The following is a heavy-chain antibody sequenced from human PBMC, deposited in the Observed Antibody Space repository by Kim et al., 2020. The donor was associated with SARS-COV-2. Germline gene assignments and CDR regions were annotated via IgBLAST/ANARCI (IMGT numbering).Heavy chain of an antibody. V-gene: IGHV3-48*02. CDR1: GFTFSSYS. CDR2: ISSSSSTI. CDR3: ARVGWDSDIVVVPAAPEMDY. D-gene: IGHD2-2*01. Sequence: GGSLRLSCAASGFTFSSYSMNWVRQAPGKGLEWVSYISSSSSTIYYADSVKGRFTISRDNAKNSLYLQMNSLRDEDTAVYYCARVGWDSDIVVVPAAPEMDYWGQGTLVTVSS. J-gene: IGHJ4*02.